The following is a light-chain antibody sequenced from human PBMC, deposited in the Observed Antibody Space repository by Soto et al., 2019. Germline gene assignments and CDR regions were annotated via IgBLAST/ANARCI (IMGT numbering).Light chain of an antibody. CDR2: EVS. CDR3: SSYAGTNIVI. J-gene: IGLJ2*01. CDR1: SSDIGGYTY. Sequence: QSALTQPPSASGSPGQSVTISCTGTSSDIGGYTYVSWYQQHPGKAPKVMIYEVSKRPSWVPDRFSGSKSDNTASLTVSGLQAEDEADYYCSSYAGTNIVIFGGGTKLTVL. V-gene: IGLV2-8*01.